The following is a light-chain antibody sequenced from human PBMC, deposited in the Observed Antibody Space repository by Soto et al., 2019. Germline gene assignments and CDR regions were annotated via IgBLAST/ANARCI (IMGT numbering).Light chain of an antibody. CDR1: QSVTSNY. J-gene: IGKJ1*01. V-gene: IGKV3-20*01. Sequence: EIVLTQSPGTLSLSPGERATLSCRASQSVTSNYLAWYQQKPGQAPRLLIYGASHRTTAIPDRFSGSGSGTKFTLTINSLVPGDSAVYYCQQYTTSPWTFGQGTTVEIK. CDR3: QQYTTSPWT. CDR2: GAS.